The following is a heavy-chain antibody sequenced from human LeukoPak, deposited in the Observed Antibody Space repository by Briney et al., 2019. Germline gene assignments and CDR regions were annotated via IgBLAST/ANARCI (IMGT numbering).Heavy chain of an antibody. CDR3: ARAYSSSWYFNWFDP. V-gene: IGHV4-4*02. J-gene: IGHJ5*02. Sequence: GSLRHSCEVSGFSFSTYWMTWVRQAPGKGLEWIGTIYHSGSTYYNASLESRVTISVDTSKNQFSLKLSSVTAADTAVYYCARAYSSSWYFNWFDPWGQGTLVTVSS. CDR2: IYHSGST. D-gene: IGHD6-13*01. CDR1: GFSFSTYW.